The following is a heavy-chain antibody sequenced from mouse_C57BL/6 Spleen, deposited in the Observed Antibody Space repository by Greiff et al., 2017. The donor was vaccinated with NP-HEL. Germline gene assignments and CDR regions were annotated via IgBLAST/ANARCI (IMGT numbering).Heavy chain of an antibody. J-gene: IGHJ1*03. Sequence: VQLQQSGAELVRPGASVTLSCKASGYTFTDYEMHWVKQTPVHGLEWIGAIDPETGGTAYNQKFKGKAILTADKSSSTAYMELRSLTSEDSAVYYCTREEDDLNWYFDVWGTGTTVTVSS. CDR1: GYTFTDYE. CDR3: TREEDDLNWYFDV. CDR2: IDPETGGT. D-gene: IGHD2-4*01. V-gene: IGHV1-15*01.